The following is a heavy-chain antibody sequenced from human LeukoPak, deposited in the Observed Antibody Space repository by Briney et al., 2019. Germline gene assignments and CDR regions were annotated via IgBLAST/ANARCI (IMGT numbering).Heavy chain of an antibody. V-gene: IGHV4-59*01. CDR3: ARGGYSYGYDDDFDY. D-gene: IGHD5-18*01. Sequence: SEPLPLTCTVSGGSISTYYWSWIRQPPGKGLEWIGYIYNSGSTNYNPSLKSRVTISVDTSKNKFSLKLSSVTAADTAVYYCARGGYSYGYDDDFDYWGQGTLVTVSS. CDR2: IYNSGST. CDR1: GGSISTYY. J-gene: IGHJ4*02.